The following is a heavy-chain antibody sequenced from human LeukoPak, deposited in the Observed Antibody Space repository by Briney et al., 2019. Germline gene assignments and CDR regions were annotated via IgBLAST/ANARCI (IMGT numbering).Heavy chain of an antibody. V-gene: IGHV4-39*01. J-gene: IGHJ5*02. CDR3: ARRVISEFSIDKGNWLDP. CDR2: IYYSGST. CDR1: GGSISSNDYY. Sequence: SETLSLTCTVSGGSISSNDYYWDWIRQPPGMGLEYIGSIYYSGSTYYNPSLKSRVTISVDTSKNQFSLKLSSVTAADTAVYYCARRVISEFSIDKGNWLDPWGQGTLVTVSS. D-gene: IGHD3-3*02.